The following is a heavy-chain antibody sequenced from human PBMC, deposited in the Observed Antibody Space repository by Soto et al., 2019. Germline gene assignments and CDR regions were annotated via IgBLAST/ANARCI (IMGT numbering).Heavy chain of an antibody. CDR2: ISYDGSNQ. V-gene: IGHV3-30*18. J-gene: IGHJ4*02. CDR1: GFTFNIYG. Sequence: GWSLRLSCAASGFTFNIYGMHWVRQAPDKGLEWVALISYDGSNQYYADSVKGRFTISRDNSKNTQFLQMNSLRADDTAVYYCAKDKDSGQGSFDSWGQGTLVTVSA. CDR3: AKDKDSGQGSFDS.